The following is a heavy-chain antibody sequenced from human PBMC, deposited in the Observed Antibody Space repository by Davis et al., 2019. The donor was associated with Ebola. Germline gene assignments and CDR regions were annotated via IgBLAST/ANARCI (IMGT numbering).Heavy chain of an antibody. Sequence: ASVKVSCKASGYTFTSYDINWVRQATGQGLEWMGWMNPNSGNTGYAQKFQGRVTMTRNTSISTAYTELSSLRSEDTAVYYCASDLSGSYYFDYWGQGTLVTVSS. J-gene: IGHJ4*02. CDR3: ASDLSGSYYFDY. D-gene: IGHD1-26*01. V-gene: IGHV1-8*01. CDR1: GYTFTSYD. CDR2: MNPNSGNT.